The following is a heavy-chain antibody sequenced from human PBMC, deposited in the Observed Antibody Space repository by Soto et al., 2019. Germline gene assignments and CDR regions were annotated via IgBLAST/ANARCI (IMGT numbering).Heavy chain of an antibody. V-gene: IGHV1-8*01. CDR1: GYTFTSYD. D-gene: IGHD2-15*01. CDR2: MNPNSGNT. CDR3: ARGRKYCSGGSCYSFYYYYYGMDV. Sequence: ASVKVSCKASGYTFTSYDINWVRQATGQGLEWMGWMNPNSGNTGYAQKFQGRVTMTRNTSISTAYMELSSLRSEDTAVYYCARGRKYCSGGSCYSFYYYYYGMDVWGQGTTVTAP. J-gene: IGHJ6*02.